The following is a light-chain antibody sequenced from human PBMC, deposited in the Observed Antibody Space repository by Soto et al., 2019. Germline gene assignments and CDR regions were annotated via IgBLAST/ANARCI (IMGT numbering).Light chain of an antibody. CDR3: QQYNNWPYT. CDR2: AAS. Sequence: EIVMTQSPATLSVSPGERATLSCRASQSVSRNLAWYQQKPGQAPRLLIYAASTRATGIPARFSGNGSGTEFTLPISRLQSEDFAVYYRQQYNNWPYTFGQGTKLEIK. J-gene: IGKJ2*01. V-gene: IGKV3-15*01. CDR1: QSVSRN.